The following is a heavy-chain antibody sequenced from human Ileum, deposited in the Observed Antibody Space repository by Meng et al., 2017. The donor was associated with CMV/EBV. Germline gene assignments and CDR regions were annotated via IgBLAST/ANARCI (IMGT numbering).Heavy chain of an antibody. CDR3: AKGGGSGGWGYGVDA. CDR2: ISYDGSNK. CDR1: GFTLSSYA. D-gene: IGHD6-19*01. J-gene: IGHJ6*02. V-gene: IGHV3-30*04. Sequence: GESLKISCAASGFTLSSYAMHWVRQAPGKGLEWVAVISYDGSNKYYADSVKGRFTISRDNSKNTLYLQMNSLRAEDTDVYYCAKGGGSGGWGYGVDAWGQGTTVTVSS.